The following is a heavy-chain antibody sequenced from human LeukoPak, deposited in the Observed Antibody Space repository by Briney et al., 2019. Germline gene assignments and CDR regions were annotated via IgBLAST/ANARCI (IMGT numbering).Heavy chain of an antibody. V-gene: IGHV3-73*01. Sequence: GGSLRLSCAASGFSFSDAGIHWVRHTSGKGLEWVGRTAAKADNYVTEYAASVKGRFTISRDNSKSTAYLQMNSLRAEDTPVYYCTRHHTIGVGENWFGPWGQGTLVTVSS. CDR2: TAAKADNYVT. CDR3: TRHHTIGVGENWFGP. CDR1: GFSFSDAG. D-gene: IGHD3-10*01. J-gene: IGHJ5*02.